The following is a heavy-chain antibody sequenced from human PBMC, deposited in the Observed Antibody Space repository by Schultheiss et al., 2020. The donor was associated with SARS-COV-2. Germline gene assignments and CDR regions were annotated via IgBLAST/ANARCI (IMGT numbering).Heavy chain of an antibody. CDR1: GFTFSSYG. D-gene: IGHD3-3*01. CDR3: ARVRFSLNPKQTGGGMDV. Sequence: GESLKISCAASGFTFSSYGMHWVRQAPGKGLEWVAVIWYDGSNKYYADSVKGRFTISRDNSKNTLYLQMNSLRAEDTAVYYCARVRFSLNPKQTGGGMDVWGQGTTVTVSS. J-gene: IGHJ6*02. V-gene: IGHV3-33*01. CDR2: IWYDGSNK.